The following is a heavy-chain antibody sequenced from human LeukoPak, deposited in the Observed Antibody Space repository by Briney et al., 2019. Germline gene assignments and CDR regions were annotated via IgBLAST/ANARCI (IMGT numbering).Heavy chain of an antibody. CDR3: TREGSISS. D-gene: IGHD3-3*02. Sequence: SETLSLTCTVTGGSVSSGSYYWSWIRQPPGKGLEYIGYIYYSGSTNYNPSLKSRATISVDTSKNQFSLKLSSVTAADTAVYYCTREGSISSWGQGTLVTVSS. CDR2: IYYSGST. CDR1: GGSVSSGSYY. J-gene: IGHJ5*02. V-gene: IGHV4-61*01.